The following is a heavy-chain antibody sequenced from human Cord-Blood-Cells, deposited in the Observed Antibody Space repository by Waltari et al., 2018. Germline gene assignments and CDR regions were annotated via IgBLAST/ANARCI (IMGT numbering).Heavy chain of an antibody. D-gene: IGHD6-13*01. CDR2: IYLRGGT. V-gene: IGHV4-39*07. CDR3: ARLAAAGTGLWDY. J-gene: IGHJ4*02. CDR1: GGSISSSSYY. Sequence: QLQLQESGPGLVKPSETLSLTCTVSGGSISSSSYYWGWIRQPPGKGLEWIGSIYLRGGTYDNPSLKSRVTISLDSSKNQFSLRLSSVTAADTAVYYCARLAAAGTGLWDYWGQGTLVTVSS.